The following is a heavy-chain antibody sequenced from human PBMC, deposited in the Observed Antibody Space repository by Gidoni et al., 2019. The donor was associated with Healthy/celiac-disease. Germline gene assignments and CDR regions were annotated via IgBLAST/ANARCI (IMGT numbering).Heavy chain of an antibody. D-gene: IGHD2-2*01. CDR1: GFTVSSYW. J-gene: IGHJ4*02. Sequence: DVQLVESGGGLVQPGGSLRLSCADSGFTVSSYWMHWVRQAPGKGLVWVSRINNDGSTTTYAASVKGRFTISRDNAKNTLYLQMNSLRAEDTAVYYCARTRGGPYSFDYWGQGTLVTVSS. CDR2: INNDGSTT. V-gene: IGHV3-74*01. CDR3: ARTRGGPYSFDY.